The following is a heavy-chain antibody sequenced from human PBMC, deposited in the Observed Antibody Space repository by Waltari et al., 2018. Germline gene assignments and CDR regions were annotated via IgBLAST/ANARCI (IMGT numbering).Heavy chain of an antibody. D-gene: IGHD3-9*01. CDR2: IHYSGTT. J-gene: IGHJ4*02. CDR1: GGSISNTSFY. CDR3: ARGLTGGYYDSLTGRENLFDY. V-gene: IGHV4-39*01. Sequence: QLQLQESGPGLVKPSEPLSLTCTVSGGSISNTSFYWGWVRQPPGKGLEWIGSIHYSGTTLYNPSLESRVTTSIDRSENQFTLKLNSVTAADTAVYYCARGLTGGYYDSLTGRENLFDYWGRGTLVTVSS.